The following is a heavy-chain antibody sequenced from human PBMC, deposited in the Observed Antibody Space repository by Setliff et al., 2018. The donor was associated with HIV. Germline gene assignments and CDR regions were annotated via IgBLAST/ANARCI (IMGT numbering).Heavy chain of an antibody. CDR3: ARDLGAVAGYYFDY. Sequence: LSLTCTVSGGSISSHYWSWIRQPPGKGLEWIGRIYTSGSTNYNPSLKSRVTISVDTSKNQFSLKLSSVTAADTAVYYCARDLGAVAGYYFDYWGQGTLVTVSS. D-gene: IGHD6-19*01. CDR1: GGSISSHY. V-gene: IGHV4-4*08. J-gene: IGHJ4*02. CDR2: IYTSGST.